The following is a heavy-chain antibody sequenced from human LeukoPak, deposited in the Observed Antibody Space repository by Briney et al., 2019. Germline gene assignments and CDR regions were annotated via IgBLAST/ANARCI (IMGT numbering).Heavy chain of an antibody. J-gene: IGHJ6*02. V-gene: IGHV3-74*01. CDR1: GFTFSSYW. CDR3: ARQGITARWGYYYYGMDV. CDR2: INSDGSST. Sequence: GGSLRLSCAAPGFTFSSYWMHWVRQAPGKGLVWVSRINSDGSSTSYADSVKGRFTISRDNAKNTLYLQMNSLRAEDTAVYYCARQGITARWGYYYYGMDVWGQGTTVTVSS. D-gene: IGHD6-25*01.